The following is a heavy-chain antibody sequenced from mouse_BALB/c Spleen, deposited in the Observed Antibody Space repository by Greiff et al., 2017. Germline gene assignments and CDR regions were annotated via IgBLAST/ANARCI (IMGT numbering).Heavy chain of an antibody. CDR1: GFSLTSYG. J-gene: IGHJ3*01. D-gene: IGHD2-1*01. CDR3: ARGNGNWFAY. Sequence: VQLVESGPGLVAPSQSLSITCTVSGFSLTSYGVHWVRQPPGKGLEWLGVIWAGGSTNYNSALMSRLSISKDNSKSQVFLKMNSLQTDDTAMYYCARGNGNWFAYWGQGTLVTVSA. V-gene: IGHV2-9*02. CDR2: IWAGGST.